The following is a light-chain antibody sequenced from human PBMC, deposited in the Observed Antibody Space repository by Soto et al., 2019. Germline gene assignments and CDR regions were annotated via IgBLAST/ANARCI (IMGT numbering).Light chain of an antibody. Sequence: DIQMTQSPSTLSASVGDRVTITCRASESLSGRLAWYQQRPGQAPTLLIYDVSTLDSGVPSRFSGTGSGTEFTLTISGLQPDVFATYDGQQYNYYATFGLGTKVEVK. CDR3: QQYNYYAT. V-gene: IGKV1-5*01. CDR2: DVS. CDR1: ESLSGR. J-gene: IGKJ1*01.